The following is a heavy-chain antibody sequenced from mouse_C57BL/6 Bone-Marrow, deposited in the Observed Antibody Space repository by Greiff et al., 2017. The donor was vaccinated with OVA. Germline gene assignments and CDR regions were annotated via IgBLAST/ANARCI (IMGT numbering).Heavy chain of an antibody. Sequence: QVQLKQSGAELVRPGASVTLSCKASGYTFTDYEMHWVKQTPVHGLEWIGAIDPETGGTAYNQKFKGKAILTADKSSSTAYMELRSLTSEDSAVYYCTRIRNDGFDYWGQGTTLTVSS. J-gene: IGHJ2*01. CDR1: GYTFTDYE. CDR2: IDPETGGT. D-gene: IGHD2-3*01. CDR3: TRIRNDGFDY. V-gene: IGHV1-15*01.